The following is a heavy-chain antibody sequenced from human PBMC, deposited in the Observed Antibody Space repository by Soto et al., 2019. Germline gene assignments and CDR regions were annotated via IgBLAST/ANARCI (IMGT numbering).Heavy chain of an antibody. V-gene: IGHV4-39*01. D-gene: IGHD1-26*01. CDR2: IYYSGST. Sequence: QLQLQESGPGLVKPSETLSLTCTVSGGSISSSSYYWGWIRQPPGKGLEWIGSIYYSGSTYYNPSLKSRVTISVDTSKNQFSLKLSSVTAADTAVYYCASPEVGPRYFDLWGRGTLVTVSS. CDR3: ASPEVGPRYFDL. J-gene: IGHJ2*01. CDR1: GGSISSSSYY.